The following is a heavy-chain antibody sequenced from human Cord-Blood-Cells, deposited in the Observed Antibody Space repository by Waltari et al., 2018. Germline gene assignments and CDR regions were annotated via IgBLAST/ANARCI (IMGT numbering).Heavy chain of an antibody. CDR3: ARGREDIVVVPAATAYY. J-gene: IGHJ4*02. V-gene: IGHV1-3*01. CDR2: INAGNGNT. CDR1: GYTFTSYA. D-gene: IGHD2-2*01. Sequence: QVQLVLSGAEVKKPGASVKVSCKASGYTFTSYAMHWVRQAPGQRLEWMGWINAGNGNTKYSQKFQGRVTITRDTSASTAYMELSSLRSEDTAVYYCARGREDIVVVPAATAYYWGQGTLVTVSS.